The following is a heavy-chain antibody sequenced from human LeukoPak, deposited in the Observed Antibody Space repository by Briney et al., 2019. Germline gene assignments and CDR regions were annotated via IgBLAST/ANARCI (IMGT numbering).Heavy chain of an antibody. V-gene: IGHV4-59*08. Sequence: SETLSLTCTVSGGSISSYYWSWIRQPPGKGLEWIWYIYYSGSTNYNPSLKSRVTISVDTSKNQFSLKLSSVTAADTAVYYCARHRIFRGVTQYFQHWGQGTLVTVSS. CDR1: GGSISSYY. D-gene: IGHD3-10*01. CDR2: IYYSGST. CDR3: ARHRIFRGVTQYFQH. J-gene: IGHJ1*01.